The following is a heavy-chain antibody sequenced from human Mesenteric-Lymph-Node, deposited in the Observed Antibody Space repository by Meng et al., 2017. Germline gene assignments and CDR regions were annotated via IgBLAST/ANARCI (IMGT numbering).Heavy chain of an antibody. J-gene: IGHJ4*02. D-gene: IGHD3-16*01. CDR3: ARGRRGGVMNY. CDR2: INHSGST. V-gene: IGHV4-34*01. Sequence: SETLSLTCAVYGGSFSGYYWSWIRRPPGKGLEWIGEINHSGSTNYNPSLKSRVTISVDTSKNQFSLKLSSVTAADTAVYYCARGRRGGVMNYWGQGTLVTVSS. CDR1: GGSFSGYY.